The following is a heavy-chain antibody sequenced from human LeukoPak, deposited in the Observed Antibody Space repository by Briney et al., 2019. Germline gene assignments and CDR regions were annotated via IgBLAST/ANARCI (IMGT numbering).Heavy chain of an antibody. CDR3: ARDGGLNTNFDY. Sequence: GGSLRLSCAASGFTFRNYWMGWVRQAPGKGLEWGQHKARWKCGVLCGLCEGPIHHLQRQRQQLYLQMNRLRAEDTAVYYCARDGGLNTNFDYWGQGTLVTVSS. V-gene: IGHV3-7*01. CDR1: GFTFRNYW. J-gene: IGHJ4*02. D-gene: IGHD2-15*01. CDR2: KARWKCG.